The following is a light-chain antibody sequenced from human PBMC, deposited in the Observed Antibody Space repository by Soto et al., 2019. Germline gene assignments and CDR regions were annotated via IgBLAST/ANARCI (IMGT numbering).Light chain of an antibody. CDR1: QRVLYSSNNKNY. Sequence: DIVMTQSPDSLAVSLGERAIINCKSSQRVLYSSNNKNYLAWYQQKPGQPPKLLIYWASTRESGVPDRFSGSGSGTDFTLTISSLQAEDVAVYYCQQYYSTPVTFGQGTRLEIK. CDR2: WAS. CDR3: QQYYSTPVT. V-gene: IGKV4-1*01. J-gene: IGKJ5*01.